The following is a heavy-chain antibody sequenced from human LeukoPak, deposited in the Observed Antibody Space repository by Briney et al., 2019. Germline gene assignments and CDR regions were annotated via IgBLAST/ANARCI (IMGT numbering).Heavy chain of an antibody. CDR1: GFTFSSYA. J-gene: IGHJ4*02. CDR3: AKDRSCTNDICHGDFDY. D-gene: IGHD2-8*01. Sequence: GGSLRLSCAASGFTFSSYAVSWVRQAPGKGLEWVSSISGSGGSTYSADSVKGRFTISRDNSKNTLYLQMKSLRAEDTARYYCAKDRSCTNDICHGDFDYWGQGTLVTVSS. CDR2: ISGSGGST. V-gene: IGHV3-23*01.